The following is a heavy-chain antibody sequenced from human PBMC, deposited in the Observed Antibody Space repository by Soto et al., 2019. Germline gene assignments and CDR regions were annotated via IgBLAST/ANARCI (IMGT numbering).Heavy chain of an antibody. Sequence: SETLCVTWSVAGGSSVGYDGSWIRQPPGKGLEWIGYIYCSGSTNYNPSLKSRVTISVDTSKNQFSLKLSSVTAADTAVYYCARQMRGATISIYYYYMDVWGKGTTVTVSS. J-gene: IGHJ6*03. D-gene: IGHD5-12*01. CDR2: IYCSGST. V-gene: IGHV4-59*01. CDR1: GGSSVGYD. CDR3: ARQMRGATISIYYYYMDV.